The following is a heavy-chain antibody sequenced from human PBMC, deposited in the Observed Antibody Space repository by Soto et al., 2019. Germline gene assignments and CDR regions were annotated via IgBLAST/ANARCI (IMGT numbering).Heavy chain of an antibody. CDR2: IYYSGST. V-gene: IGHV4-59*12. CDR1: SGSISTYY. J-gene: IGHJ2*01. D-gene: IGHD2-8*01. Sequence: PSETLSLTCTVSSGSISTYYWSWIRQPPGKGLEWIGYIYYSGSTNYNPSLKSRLTISVDTSKNQFSLRLSSVTAADTAVYYCAREIMPLTNDWYFDLWGRGTLVTVSS. CDR3: AREIMPLTNDWYFDL.